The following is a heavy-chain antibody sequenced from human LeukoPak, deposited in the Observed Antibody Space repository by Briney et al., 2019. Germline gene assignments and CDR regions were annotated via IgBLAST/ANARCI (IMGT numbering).Heavy chain of an antibody. J-gene: IGHJ5*02. CDR2: INPNSGGT. V-gene: IGHV1-2*06. CDR3: ARVLLWFGELPAWFDP. Sequence: ASVKVSCKASGYTFTGYYMHWVRQAPGQGLEWMGRINPNSGGTNYAQKFQGRVTMTRDTSISTAYMELSRLRSDDTAVYYCARVLLWFGELPAWFDPWGQGTLVTVSS. D-gene: IGHD3-10*01. CDR1: GYTFTGYY.